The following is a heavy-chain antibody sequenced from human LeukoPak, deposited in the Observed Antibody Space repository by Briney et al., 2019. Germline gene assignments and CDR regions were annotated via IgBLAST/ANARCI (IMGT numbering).Heavy chain of an antibody. D-gene: IGHD3-22*01. J-gene: IGHJ4*02. V-gene: IGHV4-38-2*02. CDR3: ARDPDSSGYRY. CDR2: IYHSGST. Sequence: SETLSLTCTVSGYSISSGYYWGWIRQPPGKGLEWIGSIYHSGSTYYNPSLKSRVTISVDTSKNQFSLKLSSVTAADTAVYYCARDPDSSGYRYWGQGTLVTVSS. CDR1: GYSISSGYY.